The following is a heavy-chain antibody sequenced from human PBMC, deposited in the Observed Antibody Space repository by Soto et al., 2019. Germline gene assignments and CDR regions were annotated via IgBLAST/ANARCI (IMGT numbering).Heavy chain of an antibody. D-gene: IGHD3-22*01. CDR3: TKDTHSPSGYFEAFDV. V-gene: IGHV3-9*01. Sequence: DAQLVESGGGLVQPGKSLRISCVASGFTFDDHTMHWVRQAPGRGLEWVSCISWNSGIIGYADSVKGRFTISRDNAKNSLYLRMDSQRPEDTAVYYCTKDTHSPSGYFEAFDVWGQGTKVTVSS. CDR1: GFTFDDHT. CDR2: ISWNSGII. J-gene: IGHJ3*01.